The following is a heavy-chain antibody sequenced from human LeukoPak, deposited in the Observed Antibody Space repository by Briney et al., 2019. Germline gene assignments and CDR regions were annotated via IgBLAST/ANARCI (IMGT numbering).Heavy chain of an antibody. D-gene: IGHD2-15*01. CDR3: ARGYCSGGSCYSGYVRYYYYGMDV. Sequence: SETLSLTCAVYGGSFSGYYWSWIRQPPGKGLEWIGEINHSGSTNYNPSLKSRVTISVDTSKNQFSLKLSSVTAADTAEYYCARGYCSGGSCYSGYVRYYYYGMDVWGQGTTVTVSS. CDR2: INHSGST. CDR1: GGSFSGYY. V-gene: IGHV4-34*01. J-gene: IGHJ6*02.